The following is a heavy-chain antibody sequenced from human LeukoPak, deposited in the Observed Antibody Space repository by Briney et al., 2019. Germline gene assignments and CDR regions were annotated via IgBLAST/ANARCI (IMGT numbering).Heavy chain of an antibody. CDR3: AKDWRIVPTLFDY. J-gene: IGHJ4*02. Sequence: GGSLRLSCAASGFTFSSYAMHWVRQAPGKGLEWVAVISYDGSNKYYADSVKGRFTISRDNSKNTLYLQMNSLRAEDTAVYYCAKDWRIVPTLFDYWGQGTLVTVSS. CDR1: GFTFSSYA. V-gene: IGHV3-30*04. D-gene: IGHD2-2*01. CDR2: ISYDGSNK.